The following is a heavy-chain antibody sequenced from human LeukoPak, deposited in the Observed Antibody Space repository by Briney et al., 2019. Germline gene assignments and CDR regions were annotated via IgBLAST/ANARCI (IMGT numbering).Heavy chain of an antibody. CDR3: ARLEYLGSYRYFDY. V-gene: IGHV4-39*01. CDR2: IYYSGST. D-gene: IGHD3-16*02. J-gene: IGHJ4*02. Sequence: SETLSLTCTVSGGSISSSSYYWGWIRQPPGQGLEWIGSIYYSGSTYYNPSLKSRVTISVDTSKNQFSLKLSSVTAADTAVYYCARLEYLGSYRYFDYWGQGTLVTVSS. CDR1: GGSISSSSYY.